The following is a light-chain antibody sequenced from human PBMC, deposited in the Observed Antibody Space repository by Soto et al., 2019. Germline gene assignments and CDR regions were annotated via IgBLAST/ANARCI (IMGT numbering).Light chain of an antibody. CDR3: QAWVTGIGV. V-gene: IGLV4-69*01. CDR2: INSDGSH. CDR1: SGHSSNA. J-gene: IGLJ2*01. Sequence: QLVLTQSPSASASLGASVKLTCTLSSGHSSNAIAWHQQQPEKGPRYLMKINSDGSHIKGDGIPDRFSGSSSGAERYLTISSRQSEDEADYYCQAWVTGIGVFGGGTKLTVL.